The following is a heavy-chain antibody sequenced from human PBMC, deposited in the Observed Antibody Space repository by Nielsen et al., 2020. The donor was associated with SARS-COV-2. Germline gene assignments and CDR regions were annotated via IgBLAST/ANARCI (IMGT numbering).Heavy chain of an antibody. V-gene: IGHV4-31*03. CDR3: ARATLTGYYNDAFDI. Sequence: SETLSLTCTVSGGSISSHNYYWSWIRQHPGKGLEWIGYIFHSGLTYDNPSLKNRLIMSVDTSENQFSLKLNSVTAADTAVYYCARATLTGYYNDAFDIWGQGTMVIVSS. CDR2: IFHSGLT. J-gene: IGHJ3*02. CDR1: GGSISSHNYY. D-gene: IGHD3-9*01.